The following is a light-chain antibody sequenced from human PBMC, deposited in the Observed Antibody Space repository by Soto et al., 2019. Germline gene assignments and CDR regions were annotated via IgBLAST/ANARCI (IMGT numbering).Light chain of an antibody. CDR2: AAS. CDR1: QNINSY. V-gene: IGKV1-39*01. J-gene: IGKJ1*01. CDR3: QQSYSTPVT. Sequence: DIQMTQSPSSLSASVGDRVTITCRASQNINSYLNWYQQKPGKAPNHLIYAASNLQSGVPSRFSGSGSGTDFTLTISSLQPEDFATYYCQQSYSTPVTFGQGTKVDIK.